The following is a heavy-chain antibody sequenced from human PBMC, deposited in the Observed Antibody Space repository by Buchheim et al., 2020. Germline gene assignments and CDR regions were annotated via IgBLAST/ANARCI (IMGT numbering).Heavy chain of an antibody. CDR3: ASTEVVPAAAYNWFDP. D-gene: IGHD2-2*01. CDR2: IYHTGST. Sequence: QVQLQESGPGLVKPSETLSLTCTVSGGSISSYYWNWIRQSPGKGLEWIGYIYHTGSTNYNPSLKSRVTTSVDTSKNQFSLKLSSVTAADTAVYYCASTEVVPAAAYNWFDPWGQGTL. J-gene: IGHJ5*02. CDR1: GGSISSYY. V-gene: IGHV4-59*08.